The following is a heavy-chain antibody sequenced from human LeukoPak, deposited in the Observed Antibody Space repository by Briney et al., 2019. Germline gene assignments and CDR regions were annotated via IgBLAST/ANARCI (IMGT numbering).Heavy chain of an antibody. CDR3: AKARGYYDSSGYYGY. CDR1: GFTFSSYA. D-gene: IGHD3-22*01. CDR2: ISGSGGST. Sequence: PGGSLRLSCAASGFTFSSYAMSWVRQAPGKGLEWVSAISGSGGSTYYADSAKGRFTISRDNSKNTLYLQMNSLRAEDTAVYYCAKARGYYDSSGYYGYWGQGTLVTVSS. J-gene: IGHJ4*02. V-gene: IGHV3-23*01.